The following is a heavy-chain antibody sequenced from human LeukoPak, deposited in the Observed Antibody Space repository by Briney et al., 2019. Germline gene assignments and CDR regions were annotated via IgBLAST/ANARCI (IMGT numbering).Heavy chain of an antibody. CDR1: GYAFTSYG. J-gene: IGHJ4*02. V-gene: IGHV1-18*01. CDR3: ARDNPFGKITVVRGVIMEFDY. D-gene: IGHD3-10*01. CDR2: ISAYNGNT. Sequence: ASVKVSCKASGYAFTSYGISWVRQAPGQGLEWMGWISAYNGNTNYAQKLQGRVTMTTDTSTSTAYMELRSLRSDDTAVYYCARDNPFGKITVVRGVIMEFDYWGQGTLVTVSS.